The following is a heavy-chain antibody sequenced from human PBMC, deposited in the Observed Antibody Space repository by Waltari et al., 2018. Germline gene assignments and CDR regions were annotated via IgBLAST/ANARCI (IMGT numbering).Heavy chain of an antibody. J-gene: IGHJ5*02. CDR3: ARGGYSGYDGWFDP. Sequence: QVQLQESGPGLVKPSETLSLTCTVSGGSISSYYWSWIRQPPGKGLEWIGYLHYSGSTNYNPSLKSRVTISVDTSKNQFSLKLNSVTAADTAVYYCARGGYSGYDGWFDPWGQGTLVTVSS. CDR2: LHYSGST. V-gene: IGHV4-59*01. CDR1: GGSISSYY. D-gene: IGHD5-12*01.